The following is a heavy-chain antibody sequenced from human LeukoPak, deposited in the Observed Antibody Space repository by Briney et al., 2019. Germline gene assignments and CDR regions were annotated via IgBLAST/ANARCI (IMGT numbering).Heavy chain of an antibody. CDR3: ARGGGYGGNSGSYWYFDL. Sequence: PSETLSLTCTVSGGSISSSSYYWGWIRQPPGKGLEWIGSIYYSGSTYYNPSLKSRVTISVDTSRNQFSLKLSSVTAADTAVYYCARGGGYGGNSGSYWYFDLWGRGTLVTVSS. CDR1: GGSISSSSYY. V-gene: IGHV4-39*07. D-gene: IGHD4-23*01. J-gene: IGHJ2*01. CDR2: IYYSGST.